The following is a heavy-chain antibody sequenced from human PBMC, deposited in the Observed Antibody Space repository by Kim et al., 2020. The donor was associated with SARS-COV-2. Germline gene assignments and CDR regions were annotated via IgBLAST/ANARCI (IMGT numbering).Heavy chain of an antibody. Sequence: SETLSLTCTVSGGSVNSGSYYWSWIRQPPGKGLEWIGYIYYSGTTNYKPSLKSRVTISVDTSKNQFSLKLSSVTAADTAVYYCARGFAVTAIPYWGQGTLVTVSS. CDR3: ARGFAVTAIPY. CDR2: IYYSGTT. D-gene: IGHD2-21*02. CDR1: GGSVNSGSYY. V-gene: IGHV4-61*01. J-gene: IGHJ4*02.